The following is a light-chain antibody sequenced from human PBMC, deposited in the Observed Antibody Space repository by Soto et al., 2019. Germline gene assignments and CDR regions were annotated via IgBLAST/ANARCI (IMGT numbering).Light chain of an antibody. CDR3: PSFDSRLSVV. V-gene: IGLV1-40*01. J-gene: IGLJ2*01. CDR2: GNT. Sequence: QAVVTQPPSVSGAPGQRVTISCTGSSSNIGAGYVVHWYQQLPGRAPKLLIYGNTNRPSGVPDRFAGSNSSTSASLAITGLQAEDEADYYCPSFDSRLSVVFGGGTKLTVL. CDR1: SSNIGAGYV.